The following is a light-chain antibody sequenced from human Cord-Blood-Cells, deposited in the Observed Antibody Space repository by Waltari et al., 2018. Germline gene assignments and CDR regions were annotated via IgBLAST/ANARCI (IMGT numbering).Light chain of an antibody. V-gene: IGLV2-14*03. CDR2: DVS. CDR3: SSYTSSSTLV. CDR1: SSYGGGLNI. J-gene: IGLJ3*02. Sequence: SALTPPASVSGSPGQSITHSCPGTSSYGGGLNIFPGYQQPPGKAPKLMIYDVSNRPSGVSNRFSGSKSGNTASLTISGLQAEDEADYYCSSYTSSSTLVFGGGTKLTVL.